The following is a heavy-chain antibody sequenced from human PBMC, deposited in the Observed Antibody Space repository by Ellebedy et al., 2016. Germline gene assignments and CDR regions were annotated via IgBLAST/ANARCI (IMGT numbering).Heavy chain of an antibody. CDR2: VFHTGTT. CDR1: GGSVTSDY. J-gene: IGHJ3*01. CDR3: AKWNVDWYAFDV. D-gene: IGHD1-1*01. V-gene: IGHV4-59*02. Sequence: SETLSLTCSVSGGSVTSDYWNWIRRPPGKGLEWIGYVFHTGTTNYNPSLKSRVTMSVDTSKSQISLRLTSVTAADTAVYYCAKWNVDWYAFDVWGQGTSVTVSS.